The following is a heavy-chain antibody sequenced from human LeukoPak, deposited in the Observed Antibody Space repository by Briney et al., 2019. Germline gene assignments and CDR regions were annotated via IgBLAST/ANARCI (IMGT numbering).Heavy chain of an antibody. D-gene: IGHD3-22*01. CDR1: GFTFSDYS. V-gene: IGHV3-48*04. CDR2: ISPDSRTK. CDR3: ARDLNYYDSSGYYKDY. J-gene: IGHJ4*02. Sequence: GGSLRLSCAASGFTFSDYSMNWVRQAPGKGLEWVSYISPDSRTKYYADSVKGRFTISRDNAKNSLYLQMNSVRAEDTAVYYCARDLNYYDSSGYYKDYWGQGTLVTVSS.